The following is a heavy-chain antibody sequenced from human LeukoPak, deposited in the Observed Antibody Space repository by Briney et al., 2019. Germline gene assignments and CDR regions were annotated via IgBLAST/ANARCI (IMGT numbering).Heavy chain of an antibody. CDR1: GFTFSSYW. V-gene: IGHV3-7*04. J-gene: IGHJ4*02. CDR2: IKQDGSEK. CDR3: ASDREYYYGSGSFDY. Sequence: GGSLRLSCAASGFTFSSYWMSWVRQAPGKGLEWVANIKQDGSEKYYVDSVKGRFTISRDNAKNPLYLQMNSLRAEDTAVYYCASDREYYYGSGSFDYWGQGTLVTVSS. D-gene: IGHD3-10*01.